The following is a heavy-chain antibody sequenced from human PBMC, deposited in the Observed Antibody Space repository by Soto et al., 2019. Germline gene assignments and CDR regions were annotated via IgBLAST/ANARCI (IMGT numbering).Heavy chain of an antibody. V-gene: IGHV4-39*01. D-gene: IGHD4-17*01. CDR2: IYYSGTT. CDR3: ASLNYDYGRKYFDS. Sequence: SETLTLTSNLYGDSISSRFYYGGWIRQPPGKGLEWIGAIYYSGTTYYIPSLKTRVSLFLHTSENQFSLRLTSVTAADTAVYFCASLNYDYGRKYFDSWGHGTLVTVSS. CDR1: GDSISSRFYY. J-gene: IGHJ4*01.